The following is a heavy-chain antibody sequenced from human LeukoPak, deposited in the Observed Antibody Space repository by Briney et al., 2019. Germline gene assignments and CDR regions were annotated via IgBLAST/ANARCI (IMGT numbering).Heavy chain of an antibody. Sequence: GGSLRLSCAAPGFTFSSYAMSWVRQAPGKGLEWVSAISGSGGSTYYADSVKGRFTISRDNSKNTLYLQMNSLKTEDTAVYYCTTEVGSFRWYRHRDAFDIWGQGTMVTVSS. CDR2: ISGSGGST. CDR3: TTEVGSFRWYRHRDAFDI. V-gene: IGHV3-23*01. D-gene: IGHD6-13*01. J-gene: IGHJ3*02. CDR1: GFTFSSYA.